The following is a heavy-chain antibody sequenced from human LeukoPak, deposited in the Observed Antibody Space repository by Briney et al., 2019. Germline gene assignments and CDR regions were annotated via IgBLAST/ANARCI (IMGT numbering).Heavy chain of an antibody. J-gene: IGHJ3*02. CDR2: IHYSGST. Sequence: SETLSLTCAVYGGSFSGYYWSWIRQPPGKGLEWIGEIHYSGSTNYNPSLKSRVTISVDTSKNQFSLKLSSVTAADTAVYYCARGPLGDEFADAFDIWGQGTMVTVSS. V-gene: IGHV4-34*01. CDR3: ARGPLGDEFADAFDI. CDR1: GGSFSGYY. D-gene: IGHD4-17*01.